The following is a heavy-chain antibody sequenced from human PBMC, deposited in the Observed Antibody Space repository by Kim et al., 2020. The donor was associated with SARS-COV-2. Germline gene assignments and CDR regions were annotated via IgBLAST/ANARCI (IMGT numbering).Heavy chain of an antibody. CDR2: IHYSGNT. CDR3: ARRGDGYPYYFDD. CDR1: GGSISNSY. Sequence: SETLSLTCSISGGSISNSYWSWIRQSPGMRLEWIGYIHYSGNTDYNPSLKSRVTILVDTSKNQFSLKLSSVTSADTAVYYCARRGDGYPYYFDDWGPGTLVTVSS. D-gene: IGHD5-12*01. V-gene: IGHV4-59*01. J-gene: IGHJ4*02.